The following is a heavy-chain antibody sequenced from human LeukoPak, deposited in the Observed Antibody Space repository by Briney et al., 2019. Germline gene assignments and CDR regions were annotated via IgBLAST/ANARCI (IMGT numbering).Heavy chain of an antibody. J-gene: IGHJ4*02. CDR2: IYYSGST. CDR1: GGSISSSSYY. D-gene: IGHD2-21*02. CDR3: ARAAYCGGDCYLFDY. Sequence: SETLSLTCTVSGGSISSSSYYWGWIRQPPGKGLEWIGSIYYSGSTYYNPSLKSRVTISVDTSKNQFSLKLSSLTAADMAVYYCARAAYCGGDCYLFDYWGQGTLVTVFS. V-gene: IGHV4-39*01.